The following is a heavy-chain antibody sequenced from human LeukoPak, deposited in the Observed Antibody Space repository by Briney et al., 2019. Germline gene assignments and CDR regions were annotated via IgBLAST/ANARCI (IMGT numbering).Heavy chain of an antibody. J-gene: IGHJ2*01. CDR3: AGRYSSSWGSHWYFDP. CDR1: GGFFNAYY. D-gene: IGHD6-13*01. Sequence: PSEPLSLLCAVYGGFFNAYYWRWLRQPPGKGLEWIGEINHSGITTYHPSLKSRVTMSVVTSKNQFSLELDSVTAADTAVYYCAGRYSSSWGSHWYFDPWGRGTLVTVSS. CDR2: INHSGIT. V-gene: IGHV4-34*01.